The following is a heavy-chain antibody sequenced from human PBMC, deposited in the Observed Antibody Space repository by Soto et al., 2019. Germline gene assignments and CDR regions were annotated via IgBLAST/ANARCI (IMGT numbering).Heavy chain of an antibody. CDR3: GKGLEGSCPEVDY. CDR2: ISYDGSNK. V-gene: IGHV3-30*18. D-gene: IGHD1-26*01. J-gene: IGHJ4*02. Sequence: QVQLVESGGGVVQPGRSLRLSCAASGFTFSSYGMHWVRQAPGKGLEWVAVISYDGSNKYYADSVKGRFTISRDNSKNPLFLQRDRLGAEETGVYYGGKGLEGSCPEVDYWGPGTLVPVSS. CDR1: GFTFSSYG.